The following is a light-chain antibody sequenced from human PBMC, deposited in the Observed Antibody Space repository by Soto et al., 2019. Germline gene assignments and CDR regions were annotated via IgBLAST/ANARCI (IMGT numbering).Light chain of an antibody. CDR2: DVT. CDR1: SRDVGIYNY. Sequence: QSVLTQPRSVSGSPEQSVTVSCTGTSRDVGIYNYVSWYQQRPGTAPKVMIYDVTKRPSGVPDRFSGSKSANTASLTISGRRADDEADYYCCSYAGNYTLIFGGGTKLTVL. CDR3: CSYAGNYTLI. V-gene: IGLV2-11*01. J-gene: IGLJ2*01.